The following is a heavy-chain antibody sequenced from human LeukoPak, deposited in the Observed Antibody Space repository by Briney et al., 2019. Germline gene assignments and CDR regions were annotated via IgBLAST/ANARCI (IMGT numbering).Heavy chain of an antibody. J-gene: IGHJ6*02. V-gene: IGHV3-23*01. D-gene: IGHD3-22*01. Sequence: GGSLRLSCAASGFTFSSYAMNWVRQAPGKGLEWVSAISGSGGSTYYPDPVKGRFPISRRNSKNTLYLQMNSLRAEDTAVYYCAKDPVPNYYERSGYYSYYYYGMDVWGQGTTVTVSS. CDR3: AKDPVPNYYERSGYYSYYYYGMDV. CDR1: GFTFSSYA. CDR2: ISGSGGST.